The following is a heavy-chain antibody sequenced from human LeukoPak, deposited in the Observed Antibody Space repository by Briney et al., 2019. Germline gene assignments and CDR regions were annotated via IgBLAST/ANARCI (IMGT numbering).Heavy chain of an antibody. D-gene: IGHD6-19*01. CDR3: ARAGGFIGWYFDY. CDR1: GFTFSSYS. CDR2: ISSSSSTI. V-gene: IGHV3-48*04. J-gene: IGHJ4*02. Sequence: GGSLRLSCAASGFTFSSYSMNWVRQAPGKGLEWVSYISSSSSTIYYADSVKGRFTISRDNAKNTLYLQMNSLRAEDTAVYYCARAGGFIGWYFDYWGQGTLVTVSS.